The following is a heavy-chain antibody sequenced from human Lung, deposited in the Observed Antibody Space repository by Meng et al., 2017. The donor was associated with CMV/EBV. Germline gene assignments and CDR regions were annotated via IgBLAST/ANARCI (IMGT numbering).Heavy chain of an antibody. CDR2: ISSSGSYI. Sequence: LTXAASEFTFSSYSMNWVRQAPGKGLEWVSSISSSGSYIYYADSVKGRFTISRDNAKNSLYLQMNSLRAEDTAVYYCARDDSVLTGYYPIHYFYSMDVXGQGXTVTVSS. V-gene: IGHV3-21*01. CDR3: ARDDSVLTGYYPIHYFYSMDV. J-gene: IGHJ6*02. CDR1: EFTFSSYS. D-gene: IGHD3-9*01.